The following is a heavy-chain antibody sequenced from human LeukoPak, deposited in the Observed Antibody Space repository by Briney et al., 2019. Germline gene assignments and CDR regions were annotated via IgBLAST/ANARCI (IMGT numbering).Heavy chain of an antibody. CDR1: GYTFMSDD. Sequence: ASVKVSCKASGYTFMSDDINWVRQAPGQGLEWMGWMNPNNGHTGYAQKFQGRVTTTRDTSISTAYMELSSLRSEDTAVYYCARTPGYCSSTSCATYYMDVWGKGTTVTVSS. CDR3: ARTPGYCSSTSCATYYMDV. CDR2: MNPNNGHT. D-gene: IGHD2-2*01. J-gene: IGHJ6*03. V-gene: IGHV1-8*01.